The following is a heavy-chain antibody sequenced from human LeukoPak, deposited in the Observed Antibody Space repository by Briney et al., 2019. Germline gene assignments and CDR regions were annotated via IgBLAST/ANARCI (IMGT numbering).Heavy chain of an antibody. CDR1: GGSFSDYY. CDR3: ARHNREWELTTILDY. V-gene: IGHV4-34*01. D-gene: IGHD1-26*01. Sequence: SETLSLTCAVYGGSFSDYYWSWIRQPPGKGLEWIGEINHSGSTNYNPSLKSRVTISVDTSKNQFSLKLTSVTAADTAVFYCARHNREWELTTILDYWGQGTLVTVSS. CDR2: INHSGST. J-gene: IGHJ4*02.